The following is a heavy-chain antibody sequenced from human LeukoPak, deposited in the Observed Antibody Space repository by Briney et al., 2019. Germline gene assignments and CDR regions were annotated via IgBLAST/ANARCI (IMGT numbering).Heavy chain of an antibody. J-gene: IGHJ4*02. D-gene: IGHD1-7*01. CDR3: ASYITGTTVDFDY. Sequence: GGSLRLSCAASGFTFSSYSMNWVRQAPGKGLEGVSSISSSSSYIYYADSVKGRFTISRDNAKNSLYLQMNSLRAEDTAVYYCASYITGTTVDFDYWGQGTLVTVSS. CDR1: GFTFSSYS. V-gene: IGHV3-21*01. CDR2: ISSSSSYI.